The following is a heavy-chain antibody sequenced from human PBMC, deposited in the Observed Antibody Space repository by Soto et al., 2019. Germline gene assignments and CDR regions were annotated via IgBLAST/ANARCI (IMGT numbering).Heavy chain of an antibody. D-gene: IGHD2-15*01. Sequence: QVQLQESGPGLVKPSETLSLTCTVSGGSISSYYWSWIPQPPGKGLEWIGYAYYSGSTNYNPTLTSRVTISVDTSKNQFSLRLSSVTAADTAVYYCARLYCSGGSCHGLDYWGQGTLVTVSS. CDR2: AYYSGST. CDR1: GGSISSYY. J-gene: IGHJ4*02. V-gene: IGHV4-59*08. CDR3: ARLYCSGGSCHGLDY.